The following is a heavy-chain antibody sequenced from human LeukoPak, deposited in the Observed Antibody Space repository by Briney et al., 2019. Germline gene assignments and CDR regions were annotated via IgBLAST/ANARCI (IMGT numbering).Heavy chain of an antibody. J-gene: IGHJ4*02. D-gene: IGHD1-26*01. CDR2: ISSSSDYL. CDR3: AKDMGIVGATGYFDY. CDR1: GFSFSDYS. Sequence: PGGSLRLSCTASGFSFSDYSINWVRQAPGKGLEWVSAISSSSDYLYYADSVRGRFTISRDNAKNSLYLQMNSLRAEDTALYYCAKDMGIVGATGYFDYWGQGTLVTVSS. V-gene: IGHV3-21*04.